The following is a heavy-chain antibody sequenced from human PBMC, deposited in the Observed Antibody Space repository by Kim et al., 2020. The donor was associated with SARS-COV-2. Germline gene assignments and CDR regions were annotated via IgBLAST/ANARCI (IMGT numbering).Heavy chain of an antibody. V-gene: IGHV4-34*01. J-gene: IGHJ4*02. CDR3: ARGRFDSSSWAVIQINYDY. D-gene: IGHD6-13*01. Sequence: SRVTISVDTSKNQFALKLSSVTAADTAVYYCARGRFDSSSWAVIQINYDYWGQGTLVTVSS.